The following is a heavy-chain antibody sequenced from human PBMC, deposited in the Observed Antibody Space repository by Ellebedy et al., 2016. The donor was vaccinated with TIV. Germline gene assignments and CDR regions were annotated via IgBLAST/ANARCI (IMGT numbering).Heavy chain of an antibody. Sequence: PGGSLRLSCTASGFIVSTNHMSCVRQAPGKGLEWVGGYTKYADSVKGGFTISTHNSRNTLYLQMTNLRTEDTAVYYCAKGSFPFGDKSERIYSFQYWGQGTLVTVSS. CDR3: AKGSFPFGDKSERIYSFQY. CDR2: GYT. J-gene: IGHJ4*02. V-gene: IGHV3-53*04. CDR1: GFIVSTNH. D-gene: IGHD3-10*01.